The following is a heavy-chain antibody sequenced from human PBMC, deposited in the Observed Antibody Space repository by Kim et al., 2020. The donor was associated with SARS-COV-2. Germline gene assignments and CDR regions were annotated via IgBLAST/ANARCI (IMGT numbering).Heavy chain of an antibody. J-gene: IGHJ5*02. CDR3: ASSKWLLLRGGWFDP. V-gene: IGHV4-39*01. D-gene: IGHD3-22*01. Sequence: PSLKGQVTISVDTSKNQFSLKLSSVTAADTAVYYCASSKWLLLRGGWFDPWGQGTLVTVSS.